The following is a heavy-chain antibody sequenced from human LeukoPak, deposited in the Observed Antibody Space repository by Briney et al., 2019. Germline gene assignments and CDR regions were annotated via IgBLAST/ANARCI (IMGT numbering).Heavy chain of an antibody. CDR2: INHSGST. V-gene: IGHV4-34*01. D-gene: IGHD2-15*01. J-gene: IGHJ6*02. CDR1: GGSFSGYY. Sequence: SETLSLTCAVYGGSFSGYYWSWIRQPPGKGLEWIGEINHSGSTNYNPSLKSRVTTSVDTSKNQFSLKLSSVTAADTAVYYCARGSVVYCSGGSCYSHPYYYGMDVWGQGTTVTVSS. CDR3: ARGSVVYCSGGSCYSHPYYYGMDV.